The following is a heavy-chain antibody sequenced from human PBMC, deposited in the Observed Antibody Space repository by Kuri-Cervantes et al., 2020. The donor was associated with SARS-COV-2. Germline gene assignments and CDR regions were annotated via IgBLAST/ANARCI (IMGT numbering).Heavy chain of an antibody. CDR3: ARTLLTTVVNGEDY. V-gene: IGHV3-21*01. CDR1: GFTFSSYS. CDR2: ISSSSSYI. J-gene: IGHJ4*02. D-gene: IGHD4-23*01. Sequence: GESLKISCAASGFTFSSYSMNWVRQAPGKGLEWASSISSSSSYIYYADSVKGRFTISRDNAKNSLYLQMNSLRAEDTAVYYCARTLLTTVVNGEDYWGQGTLVTVSS.